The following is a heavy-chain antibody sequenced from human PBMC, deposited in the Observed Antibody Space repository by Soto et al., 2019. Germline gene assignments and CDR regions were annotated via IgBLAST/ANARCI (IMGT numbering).Heavy chain of an antibody. CDR3: SRARIATARGYGLDV. CDR1: GYTFTSFY. Sequence: ASVKVSCKASGYTFTSFYIHWVRQAPGQGLEWMGRINPTGGSTGYAQKFQGRVTMTRDSSTSTVYMELSSLRSEDTAVYYCSRARIATARGYGLDVWGQGTTVT. J-gene: IGHJ6*02. V-gene: IGHV1-46*01. D-gene: IGHD6-13*01. CDR2: INPTGGST.